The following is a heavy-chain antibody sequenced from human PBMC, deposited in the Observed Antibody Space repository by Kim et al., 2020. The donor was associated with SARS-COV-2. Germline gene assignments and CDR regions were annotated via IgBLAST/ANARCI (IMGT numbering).Heavy chain of an antibody. V-gene: IGHV3-23*01. J-gene: IGHJ4*02. Sequence: SVKGRFTISRDNSKNTLYLQMNSLRAEDTAVYYCAKPDAPLVVVVTLDYWGQGTLVTVSS. D-gene: IGHD3-22*01. CDR3: AKPDAPLVVVVTLDY.